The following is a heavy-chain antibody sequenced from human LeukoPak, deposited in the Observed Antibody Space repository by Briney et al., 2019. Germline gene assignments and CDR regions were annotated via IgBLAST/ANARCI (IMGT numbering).Heavy chain of an antibody. CDR2: IYTSGST. J-gene: IGHJ6*03. V-gene: IGHV4-4*09. D-gene: IGHD3-3*01. CDR1: GGSISSYY. CDR3: AGTTYYDFWSGYYKVGTYYYYYYMDV. Sequence: PSETLSLTCTVSGGSISSYYWSWIRQPPGKGLEWIGYIYTSGSTNYNPSLKSLVTISVDTSKNQFSLKLSSVTAADTAVYYCAGTTYYDFWSGYYKVGTYYYYYYMDVWGKGTTVTVSS.